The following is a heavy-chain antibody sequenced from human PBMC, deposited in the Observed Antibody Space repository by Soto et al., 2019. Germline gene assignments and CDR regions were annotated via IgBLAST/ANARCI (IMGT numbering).Heavy chain of an antibody. CDR1: GFTFSSYG. Sequence: XXSLSLSFAASGFTFSSYGLHWVPQAPGKGLEWVAVISYDGSNKYYADSVKGRFTISRDNSKNTLYLQMNSLRAEDTAVYYCAITERYFDWSFDYWGQGTLVTVSS. D-gene: IGHD3-9*01. V-gene: IGHV3-30*03. J-gene: IGHJ4*02. CDR3: AITERYFDWSFDY. CDR2: ISYDGSNK.